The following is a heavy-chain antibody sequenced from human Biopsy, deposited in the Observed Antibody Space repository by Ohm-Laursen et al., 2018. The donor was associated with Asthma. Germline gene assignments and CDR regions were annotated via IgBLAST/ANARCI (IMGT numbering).Heavy chain of an antibody. J-gene: IGHJ4*02. Sequence: SLRLSCTASGFTFSNYGMHWVRQAPGKGLDWVAVISFDGSNKNYTDSVKGRFTISRDNSRNTLHLQMNSLRAEDTAVYYCAKDVFPGWELRGGPDYWGQGTLVTVSS. V-gene: IGHV3-30*18. CDR3: AKDVFPGWELRGGPDY. D-gene: IGHD1-26*01. CDR2: ISFDGSNK. CDR1: GFTFSNYG.